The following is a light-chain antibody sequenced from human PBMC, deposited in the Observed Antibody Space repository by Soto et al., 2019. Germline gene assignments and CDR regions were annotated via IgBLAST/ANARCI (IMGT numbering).Light chain of an antibody. CDR2: EVS. J-gene: IGLJ1*01. Sequence: QSVLTQPPSASGSPGQSVTISCTGTSSDVGGYNYVSWYQQHPGKAPKLMIYEVSKRPSGVPDRFSGSKSGNTASLTVSGLQAEDEADYYCSSYAGSNNDYVFGTGTKATV. CDR1: SSDVGGYNY. V-gene: IGLV2-8*01. CDR3: SSYAGSNNDYV.